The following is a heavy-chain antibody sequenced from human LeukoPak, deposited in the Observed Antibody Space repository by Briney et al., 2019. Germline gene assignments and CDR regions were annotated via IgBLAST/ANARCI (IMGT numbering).Heavy chain of an antibody. Sequence: SETLSLTCTVSGGSISSSSYYWGWIRQPPGKGLEWIGSIYYSGSTYYNPSLKSRVTISVDTSKNQFSLKLSSVTAADTAVYYCAREPVEWFYPYYYYYMDVWGKGTTVTVSS. CDR2: IYYSGST. CDR1: GGSISSSSYY. D-gene: IGHD3-3*01. V-gene: IGHV4-39*07. CDR3: AREPVEWFYPYYYYYMDV. J-gene: IGHJ6*03.